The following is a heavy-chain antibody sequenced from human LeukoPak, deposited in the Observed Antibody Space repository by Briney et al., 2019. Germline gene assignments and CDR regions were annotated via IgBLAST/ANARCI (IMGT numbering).Heavy chain of an antibody. CDR3: ARGRIAVAPYYGMDV. V-gene: IGHV3-23*01. D-gene: IGHD6-19*01. CDR2: IGGSGGRT. CDR1: GFTFSSYA. J-gene: IGHJ6*02. Sequence: GGSLRLSCAASGFTFSSYAMGWVRQAPGKGLEWVSGIGGSGGRTYYADSVTGRFTISRDNSKNTVYLQMNSLRAADTAVYYCARGRIAVAPYYGMDVWSHGTTVTVFS.